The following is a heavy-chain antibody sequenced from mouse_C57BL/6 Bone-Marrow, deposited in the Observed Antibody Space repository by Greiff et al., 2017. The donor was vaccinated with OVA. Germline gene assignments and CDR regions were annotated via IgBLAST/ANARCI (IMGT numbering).Heavy chain of an antibody. D-gene: IGHD3-2*02. V-gene: IGHV1-69*01. Sequence: QVQLQQPGAELVMPGASVKLSCKASGYTFTSYWMHWVKQRPGQGLEWIGEIDPSDSYTNYNQKFTGKSTLTVDKSSSTASMQLSSLTSEDSAVYYCARGGSSGWDAMDYWGQGTSVTVSS. J-gene: IGHJ4*01. CDR2: IDPSDSYT. CDR3: ARGGSSGWDAMDY. CDR1: GYTFTSYW.